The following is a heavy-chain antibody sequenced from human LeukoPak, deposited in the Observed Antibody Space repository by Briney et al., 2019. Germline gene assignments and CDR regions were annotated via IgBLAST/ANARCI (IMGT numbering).Heavy chain of an antibody. J-gene: IGHJ4*02. CDR3: AKGYSKDYDY. Sequence: PGGSLRLSCAASGFTFDDYAMHWVRQAPGKGLEWVSGISWNSGSIGYADSVKGRFTISRDNAKNSLYLQMNSLRAEDTALYYWAKGYSKDYDYWGQGTLVTVSS. CDR2: ISWNSGSI. D-gene: IGHD1-1*01. CDR1: GFTFDDYA. V-gene: IGHV3-9*01.